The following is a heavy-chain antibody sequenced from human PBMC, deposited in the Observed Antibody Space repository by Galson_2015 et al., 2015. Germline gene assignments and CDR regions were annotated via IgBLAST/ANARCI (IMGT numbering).Heavy chain of an antibody. CDR3: ARDLLTTPTGGGY. CDR1: GFTFSSYG. D-gene: IGHD4-17*01. Sequence: SLRLSCAAPGFTFSSYGMHWVRQAPGKGLEWVAVIWYDGSNKYYADSVKGRFTISRDNSKNALYLQMNSLRAEDTAVYYCARDLLTTPTGGGYWGQGTLVTVSS. J-gene: IGHJ4*02. CDR2: IWYDGSNK. V-gene: IGHV3-33*01.